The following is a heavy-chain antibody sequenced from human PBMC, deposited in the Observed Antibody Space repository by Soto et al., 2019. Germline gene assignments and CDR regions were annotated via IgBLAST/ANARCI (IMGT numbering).Heavy chain of an antibody. CDR3: ARDWSSGSLYGAFDI. Sequence: HVQLVQSGAEVKKPGSSVKVSCGASGGIFSNHVISWLRQAPGQGLEWMGGISPSYAAANYARSFRGRLTITADRSANTAYMELQSLRPEDTANYFCARDWSSGSLYGAFDIWGQGTTVSVS. CDR1: GGIFSNHV. V-gene: IGHV1-69*06. J-gene: IGHJ3*02. CDR2: ISPSYAAA. D-gene: IGHD3-3*01.